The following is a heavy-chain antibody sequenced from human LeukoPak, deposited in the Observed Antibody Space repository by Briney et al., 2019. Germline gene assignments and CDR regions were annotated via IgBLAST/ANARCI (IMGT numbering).Heavy chain of an antibody. CDR2: IYSGGST. Sequence: PGGSLRLSCAASGLTFSSNYMSWVRQAPGKGLEWVSIIYSGGSTYYADSVKGRFTISRDNSKNTLYLQMNSLRAEDTAVYYCARCTDSSGWYRWFGPWGQGTLVTVSS. CDR3: ARCTDSSGWYRWFGP. D-gene: IGHD6-19*01. J-gene: IGHJ5*02. V-gene: IGHV3-53*01. CDR1: GLTFSSNY.